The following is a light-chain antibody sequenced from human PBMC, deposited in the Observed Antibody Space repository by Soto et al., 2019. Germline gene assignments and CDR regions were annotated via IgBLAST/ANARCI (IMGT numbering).Light chain of an antibody. CDR1: SSNIGSNT. CDR3: AAWDDSVNGFYV. Sequence: QSALTQPPSASGTPGQRVTISCSGSSSNIGSNTVNWYQQLPGTAPKLLIYSNNQRPSGVPDRFSGSKSGTSASLAISGLQSEDEADYYCAAWDDSVNGFYVFGTGTKVTVL. CDR2: SNN. J-gene: IGLJ1*01. V-gene: IGLV1-44*01.